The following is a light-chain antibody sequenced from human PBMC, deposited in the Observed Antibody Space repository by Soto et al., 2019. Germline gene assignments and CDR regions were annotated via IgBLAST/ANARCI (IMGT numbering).Light chain of an antibody. CDR1: QSVSSY. CDR2: GAS. V-gene: IGKV3-20*01. Sequence: EIVLTQSPATLSLSPGERATLSCRASQSVSSYLAWYQQKPGQAPRLLIYGASTRATGIPDRFSGSGSGTDFTLTISRLEPEDFAVYYCQQYGSFPITFGQGTRLEIK. J-gene: IGKJ5*01. CDR3: QQYGSFPIT.